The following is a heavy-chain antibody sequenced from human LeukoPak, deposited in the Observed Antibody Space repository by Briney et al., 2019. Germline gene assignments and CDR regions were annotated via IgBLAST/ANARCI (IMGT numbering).Heavy chain of an antibody. Sequence: SETLSLTCTVSGGSISSYYWSWIRQPPGKGLEWIGYIYYSGSTNYNPSLKSRVTISVDTSKNQFSLKLSSVTAADTAVYYCARGVWFGPDAFDIWGQGTMVTVSS. D-gene: IGHD3-10*01. V-gene: IGHV4-59*01. CDR1: GGSISSYY. J-gene: IGHJ3*02. CDR3: ARGVWFGPDAFDI. CDR2: IYYSGST.